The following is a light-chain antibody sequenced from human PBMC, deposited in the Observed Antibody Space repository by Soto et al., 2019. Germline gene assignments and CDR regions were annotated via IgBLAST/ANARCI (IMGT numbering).Light chain of an antibody. CDR2: DAS. J-gene: IGKJ2*02. Sequence: EIAMTQSPATLSVSPEEGATLSCRASQSVGSRVAWYQQKPGQPPRLLIHDASTRATGVPARFSGSGSGTHFTLTITSLQSEDFAVYYCQQYLDWRTFGQGTKLEIK. CDR1: QSVGSR. V-gene: IGKV3-15*01. CDR3: QQYLDWRT.